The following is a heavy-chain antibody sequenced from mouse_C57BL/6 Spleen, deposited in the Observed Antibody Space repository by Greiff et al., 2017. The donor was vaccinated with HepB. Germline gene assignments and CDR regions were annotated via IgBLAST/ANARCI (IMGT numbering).Heavy chain of an antibody. CDR3: ARDGDYDGRGAMDY. J-gene: IGHJ4*01. D-gene: IGHD2-4*01. V-gene: IGHV5-4*01. CDR1: GFTFSSYA. CDR2: ISDGGSYT. Sequence: EVKVEESGGGLVKPGGSLKLSCAASGFTFSSYAMSWVRQTPEKRLEWVATISDGGSYTYYPDNVKGRFTISRDNAKNNLYLQMSHLKSEDTAMYYCARDGDYDGRGAMDYWGQGTSVTVSS.